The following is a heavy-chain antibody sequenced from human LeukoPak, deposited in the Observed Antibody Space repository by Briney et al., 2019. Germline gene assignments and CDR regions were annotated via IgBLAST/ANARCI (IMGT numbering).Heavy chain of an antibody. V-gene: IGHV3-66*02. Sequence: GGSLRLSRDVSGFTVRTTYMSWVRQPPGKGLEWVSVIYSGGSTYYADSVKGRFTISRDNSKNTLYLQMNSLRAEDTAVYYCARERYYYYYMDVWGKGTTVTVSS. CDR2: IYSGGST. CDR1: GFTVRTTY. J-gene: IGHJ6*03. CDR3: ARERYYYYYMDV.